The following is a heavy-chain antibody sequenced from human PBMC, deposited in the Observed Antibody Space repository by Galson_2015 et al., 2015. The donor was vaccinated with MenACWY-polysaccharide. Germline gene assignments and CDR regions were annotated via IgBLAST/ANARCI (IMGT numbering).Heavy chain of an antibody. J-gene: IGHJ4*02. CDR1: GDSITSGGYF. Sequence: TLSLTCTVSGDSITSGGYFWSWIRQHPGKGLEWIASISYDGGTYYNPSLKSRVTISADTPNNQFSLKLSSVTAADTAVYYCARVEKYSGSYYILHWGQGTLVTVSS. V-gene: IGHV4-31*03. CDR3: ARVEKYSGSYYILH. D-gene: IGHD1-26*01. CDR2: ISYDGGT.